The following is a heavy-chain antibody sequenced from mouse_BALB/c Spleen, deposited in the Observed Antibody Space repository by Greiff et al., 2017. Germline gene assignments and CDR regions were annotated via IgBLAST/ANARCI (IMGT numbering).Heavy chain of an antibody. CDR1: GFTFSSFG. D-gene: IGHD1-1*01. CDR2: ISSGSSTI. Sequence: EVQLVESGGGLVQPGGSRKLSCAASGFTFSSFGMHWVRQAPEKGLEWVAYISSGSSTIYYADTVKGRFTISRDNPKNTLFLQMNSRRSEDTAMYYCARGHYGSTPYWYFDVWGAGTTVTVSS. J-gene: IGHJ1*01. CDR3: ARGHYGSTPYWYFDV. V-gene: IGHV5-17*02.